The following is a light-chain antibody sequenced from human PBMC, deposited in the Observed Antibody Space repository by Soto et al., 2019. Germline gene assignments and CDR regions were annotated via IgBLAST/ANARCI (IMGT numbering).Light chain of an antibody. CDR2: DVT. J-gene: IGLJ3*02. Sequence: QSVLTQPRSVSGSPGQSVTISCTGTSSDVGGYDYVSWFQHHPGKVPKLMIYDVTKRPSGVPDRFSASKSGNTVSLTISGLQAEDEADYYCCSYGGYFWVFGGGTKLTVL. CDR1: SSDVGGYDY. V-gene: IGLV2-11*01. CDR3: CSYGGYFWV.